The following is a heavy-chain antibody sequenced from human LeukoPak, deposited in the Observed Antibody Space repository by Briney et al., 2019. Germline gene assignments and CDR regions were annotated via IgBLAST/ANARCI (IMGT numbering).Heavy chain of an antibody. D-gene: IGHD2-21*02. J-gene: IGHJ4*02. V-gene: IGHV1-8*01. CDR3: ARGRPGVVVTAIPTFDY. CDR1: GYTFTSYD. Sequence: ASVKVSCKASGYTFTSYDINWVRQATGQGLEWMGWMNPNSGNTGYAQKFQGRVTITRNTSISTAYMELSSLRSEDTAVYYCARGRPGVVVTAIPTFDYWGQGTLVTVSS. CDR2: MNPNSGNT.